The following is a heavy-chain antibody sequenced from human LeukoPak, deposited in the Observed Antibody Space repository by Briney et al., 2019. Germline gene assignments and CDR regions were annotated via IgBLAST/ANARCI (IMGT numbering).Heavy chain of an antibody. CDR1: GFTFSNKG. J-gene: IGHJ4*02. V-gene: IGHV3-30*02. D-gene: IGHD1-26*01. Sequence: PGGSLRLSCAASGFTFSNKGMHWVRQTPGKGLEWVAFTRYDESKTFYGDSVRGRFTISRDNSKNTLYLQMNSLTTDDSAVYYCAKARYSGSPALDFWGQGTLVTVSS. CDR3: AKARYSGSPALDF. CDR2: TRYDESKT.